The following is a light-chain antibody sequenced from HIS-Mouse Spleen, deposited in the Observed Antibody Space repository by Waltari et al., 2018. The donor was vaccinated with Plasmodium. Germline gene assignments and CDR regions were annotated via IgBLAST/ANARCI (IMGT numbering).Light chain of an antibody. CDR1: RRDVGGYHY. J-gene: IGLJ2*01. CDR2: EVS. CDR3: SSYAGSNNLV. V-gene: IGLV2-8*01. Sequence: QSALTQPPSASGSPGQSVTISCTGTRRDVGGYHYVSWYQQHPGKAPKLMLYEVSKRPSGVPDRFSGTKSGNTASLTVSGLQAEDEADYYCSSYAGSNNLVFGGGTKLTVL.